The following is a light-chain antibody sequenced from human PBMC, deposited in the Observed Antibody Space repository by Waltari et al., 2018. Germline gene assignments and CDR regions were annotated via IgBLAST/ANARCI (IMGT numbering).Light chain of an antibody. V-gene: IGLV2-14*03. CDR1: SSDVGGFNY. CDR3: SSYSSISTLV. Sequence: QSALTQPASVSGSPGQSITISCTGTSSDVGGFNYVSWYQQHPGEAPQLLLYDVTQRPSGVSSRFSGSKSANTASLTSSGLQAGDAAHYYCSSYSSISTLVFGGGTKLTVL. CDR2: DVT. J-gene: IGLJ2*01.